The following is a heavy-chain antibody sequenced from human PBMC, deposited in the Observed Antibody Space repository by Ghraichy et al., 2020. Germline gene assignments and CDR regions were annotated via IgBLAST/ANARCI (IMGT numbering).Heavy chain of an antibody. CDR2: ISYDGSNK. V-gene: IGHV3-30-3*01. CDR3: AREPDSYGKRSYFDY. D-gene: IGHD5-18*01. J-gene: IGHJ4*02. Sequence: GGSLRLSCAASGFTFSSYAMHWVRQAPGKGLEWVAVISYDGSNKYYADSVKGRFTISRDNSKNTLYLQMNSLRAEDTAVYYCAREPDSYGKRSYFDYWGQGTLVTVSS. CDR1: GFTFSSYA.